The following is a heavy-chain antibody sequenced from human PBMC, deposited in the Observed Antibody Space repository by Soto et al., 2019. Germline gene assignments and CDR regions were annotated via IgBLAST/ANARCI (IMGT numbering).Heavy chain of an antibody. D-gene: IGHD3-9*01. Sequence: SETLSLTCPVSGGSISSYYWSWIRQPPGKGLGWIGYIYYSGSTNYNPSLKSRVTISVDTSKNQFSLKLSSVTAADTAVYYCARGQGYDILTGYYYYYYMDVWGKGTTVTVSS. CDR1: GGSISSYY. CDR3: ARGQGYDILTGYYYYYYMDV. V-gene: IGHV4-59*12. J-gene: IGHJ6*03. CDR2: IYYSGST.